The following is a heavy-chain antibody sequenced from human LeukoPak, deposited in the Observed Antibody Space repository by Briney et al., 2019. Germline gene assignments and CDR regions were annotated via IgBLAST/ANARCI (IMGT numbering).Heavy chain of an antibody. D-gene: IGHD1/OR15-1a*01. CDR2: INHSGST. Sequence: SETLSPTCAVYGGSFSGYYWSWIRQPPGKGLEWIGEINHSGSTNYNPSLKSRVTISLDTSENQVSLRLTSVTAADTAVYYCARGTIEQPNPQYYYYYIDVWGKGTTVTVSS. CDR1: GGSFSGYY. CDR3: ARGTIEQPNPQYYYYYIDV. V-gene: IGHV4-34*01. J-gene: IGHJ6*03.